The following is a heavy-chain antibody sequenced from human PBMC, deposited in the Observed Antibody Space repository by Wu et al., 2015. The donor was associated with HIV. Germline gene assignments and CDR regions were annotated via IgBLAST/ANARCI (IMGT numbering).Heavy chain of an antibody. CDR1: GGTFSSRA. CDR2: IIPIFDRI. V-gene: IGHV1-69*13. D-gene: IGHD5-12*01. CDR3: ARPYSGYAYDVFDI. Sequence: QVQLVQSGAEVKKPGSSVKVSCKASGGTFSSRAISWVRQAPGQGLDWMGRIIPIFDRIHYKEKFQGGVTITADESTRTAFMELSNLRSDDTAVYYCARPYSGYAYDVFDIWGQGTVVFVSS. J-gene: IGHJ3*02.